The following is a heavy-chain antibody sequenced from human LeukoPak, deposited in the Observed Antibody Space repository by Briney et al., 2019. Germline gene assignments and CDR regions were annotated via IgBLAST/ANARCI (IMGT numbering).Heavy chain of an antibody. V-gene: IGHV1-69*04. CDR3: ARGPGAAADNP. CDR1: GGTFSSYA. J-gene: IGHJ5*02. Sequence: SVKVSCKASGGTFSSYAISWVRQAPGQGLEWMGRIIPIFGIANYAQKFQGRVTFTADKSTSTAYMELSSLRSEDTAVYYCARGPGAAADNPWGQGTLVTVSS. CDR2: IIPIFGIA. D-gene: IGHD6-13*01.